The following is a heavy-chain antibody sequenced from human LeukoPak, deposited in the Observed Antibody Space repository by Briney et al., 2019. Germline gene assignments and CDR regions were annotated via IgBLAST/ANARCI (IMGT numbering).Heavy chain of an antibody. D-gene: IGHD7-27*01. CDR2: ISPNSGGT. J-gene: IGHJ3*01. CDR1: GYTFTDNH. V-gene: IGHV1-2*02. Sequence: ASVKVSCKASGYTFTDNHMYWIRQAPGQGLECMGWISPNSGGTNYAQKFQGRITMTGDTSISTGYMELSSLRSDDTAVYYCARELGRNAFDVWGQGTVVTVSS. CDR3: ARELGRNAFDV.